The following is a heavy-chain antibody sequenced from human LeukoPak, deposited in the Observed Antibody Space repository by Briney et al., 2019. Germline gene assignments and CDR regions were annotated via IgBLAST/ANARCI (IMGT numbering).Heavy chain of an antibody. D-gene: IGHD6-6*01. Sequence: SETLSLTCTVSGGSISSYYWSWIRQPPGKGLEWIGYIYYSGSTNYNPSLKSRVTISVDTSKNQFSLKLSSVTAADTAVYYCARGKEYSSSSGLGSWGQGTLVTVSS. V-gene: IGHV4-59*01. J-gene: IGHJ5*02. CDR3: ARGKEYSSSSGLGS. CDR1: GGSISSYY. CDR2: IYYSGST.